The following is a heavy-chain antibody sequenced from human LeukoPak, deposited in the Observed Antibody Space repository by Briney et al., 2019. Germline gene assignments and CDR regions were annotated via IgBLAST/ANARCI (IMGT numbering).Heavy chain of an antibody. D-gene: IGHD3-9*01. CDR1: GYTFTSYD. V-gene: IGHV1-8*01. J-gene: IGHJ6*02. Sequence: GASVKVSCKASGYTFTSYDINWVRQATGQGLEWTGWMNPNSGNTGYAQKFQGRVTMTRNTSISTAYMELSSLRSEDTAVYYCARGDYDILTGSVYYYYGMDVWGQGTTVTVSS. CDR3: ARGDYDILTGSVYYYYGMDV. CDR2: MNPNSGNT.